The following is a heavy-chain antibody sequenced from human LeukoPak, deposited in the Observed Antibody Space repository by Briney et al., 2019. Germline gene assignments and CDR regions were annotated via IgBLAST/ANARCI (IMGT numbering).Heavy chain of an antibody. CDR3: ARGRRDGYNWGHYFDY. V-gene: IGHV4-34*01. D-gene: IGHD5-24*01. CDR1: AGSFSGYY. J-gene: IGHJ4*02. Sequence: SETLSLTCAVYAGSFSGYYWSLIRQPPGKGLEWIEEINHSGSTNYNPSLKSRVTISVDTSKNQFSLKLSSVTAADTAVYYCARGRRDGYNWGHYFDYWGQGTLVTVSS. CDR2: INHSGST.